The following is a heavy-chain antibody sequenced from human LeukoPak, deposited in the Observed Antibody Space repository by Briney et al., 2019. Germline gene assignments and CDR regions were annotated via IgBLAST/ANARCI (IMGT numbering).Heavy chain of an antibody. J-gene: IGHJ4*02. Sequence: GGSLRLSCAASGFTFSSYSMNWVRQAPGKGLEWVSSISSSSSYIYYADSVKGRFTISRDNAKNSLYLQMNGLRAEDTAVYYCARDPAAGSDYFDYWGQGTLVTVSS. V-gene: IGHV3-21*01. CDR3: ARDPAAGSDYFDY. D-gene: IGHD6-13*01. CDR2: ISSSSSYI. CDR1: GFTFSSYS.